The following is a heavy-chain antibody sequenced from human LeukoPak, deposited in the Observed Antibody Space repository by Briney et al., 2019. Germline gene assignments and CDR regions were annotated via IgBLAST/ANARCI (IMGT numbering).Heavy chain of an antibody. CDR2: VSYDGSET. V-gene: IGHV3-30*18. Sequence: PGRSLRLSCVASGFTFSRYGMHWVRQAPGKGLEWVAAVSYDGSETYYADSVKGRSIISRDNSKNTLDLQVSSLTVEDTAMYYCAKVLSGGGSVGSYFDYWGQGTLVIVSS. D-gene: IGHD2-15*01. J-gene: IGHJ4*02. CDR3: AKVLSGGGSVGSYFDY. CDR1: GFTFSRYG.